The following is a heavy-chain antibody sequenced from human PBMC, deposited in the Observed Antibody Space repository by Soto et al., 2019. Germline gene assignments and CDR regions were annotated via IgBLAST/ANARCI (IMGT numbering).Heavy chain of an antibody. CDR3: ARDRYDRGDAFDI. J-gene: IGHJ3*02. V-gene: IGHV1-2*02. CDR1: GYTFTGYY. D-gene: IGHD3-10*02. CDR2: INPNSGGT. Sequence: ASVKVSCKASGYTFTGYYMHWVRQAPGQGLEWMGWINPNSGGTNYAQKFQGRVTMTRDTSISTAYMELSRLRSDDTAVYYCARDRYDRGDAFDIWGQRTMVTVSS.